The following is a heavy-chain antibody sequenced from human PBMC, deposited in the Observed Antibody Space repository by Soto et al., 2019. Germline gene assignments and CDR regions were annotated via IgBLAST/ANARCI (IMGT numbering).Heavy chain of an antibody. Sequence: SETLSLTCTVSGGSISSGGYYWSWIRQHPGKGLEWIGYIYYSGSTYYNPSLKSRVTISVDTSKNQFSLKLSSVTAADTAVYYCARGGENDILTGYYLAYWGQGTLVTVSS. CDR1: GGSISSGGYY. D-gene: IGHD3-9*01. J-gene: IGHJ4*02. CDR2: IYYSGST. CDR3: ARGGENDILTGYYLAY. V-gene: IGHV4-31*03.